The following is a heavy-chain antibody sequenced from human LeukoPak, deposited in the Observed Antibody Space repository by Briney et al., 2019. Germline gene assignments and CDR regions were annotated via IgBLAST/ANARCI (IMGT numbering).Heavy chain of an antibody. V-gene: IGHV1-18*01. Sequence: ASVKVSCKASGGTFSSYAISWVRQAPGQGLEWMGWISAYNGNTNYAQKLQGRVTMTTDTSTSTAYMELRSLRSDDTAVYYCARDRVFPQDHYFDYWGQGTLVTVSS. CDR2: ISAYNGNT. CDR3: ARDRVFPQDHYFDY. CDR1: GGTFSSYA. D-gene: IGHD2/OR15-2a*01. J-gene: IGHJ4*02.